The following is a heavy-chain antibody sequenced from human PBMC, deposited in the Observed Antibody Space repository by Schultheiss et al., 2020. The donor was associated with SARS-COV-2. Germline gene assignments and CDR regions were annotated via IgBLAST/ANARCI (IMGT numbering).Heavy chain of an antibody. V-gene: IGHV3-48*04. Sequence: GESLKISCAASGFTFSSYAMHWVRQAPGKGLEWVSYISSSGSTIYYADSVKGRFTISRDNAKNSLYLQMNSLRAEDTAVYYCARAYGYSYGAERVPVYWGQGTLVTVSS. CDR1: GFTFSSYA. CDR2: ISSSGSTI. CDR3: ARAYGYSYGAERVPVY. D-gene: IGHD5-18*01. J-gene: IGHJ4*02.